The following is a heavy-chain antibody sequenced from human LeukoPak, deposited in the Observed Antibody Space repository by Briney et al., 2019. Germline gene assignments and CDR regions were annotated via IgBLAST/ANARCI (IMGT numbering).Heavy chain of an antibody. CDR1: GGSISSYY. D-gene: IGHD3-16*01. Sequence: SETLSLTCTVSGGSISSYYWSWIRQPPGKGLEWIGYIYYSGSTNYNPSLKSRVTISVDTSKNQFSLKLSSVTAADTAVYYCARRAMRGYFDYWSQGTLVTVSS. J-gene: IGHJ4*02. CDR2: IYYSGST. V-gene: IGHV4-59*12. CDR3: ARRAMRGYFDY.